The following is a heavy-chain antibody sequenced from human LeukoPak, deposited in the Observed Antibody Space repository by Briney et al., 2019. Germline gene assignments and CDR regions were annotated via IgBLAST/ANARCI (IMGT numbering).Heavy chain of an antibody. CDR1: GFTVSSNY. CDR2: IYSGGST. J-gene: IGHJ4*02. Sequence: GGSLRLSCAASGFTVSSNYMSWVRQAPGKGLEWVSVIYSGGSTYYADSVKGRFTISRDNSKNTLYLQMNSLRAEDTAVYYCADGGDYARTRGFDYSGQGTLVAVSS. D-gene: IGHD4-17*01. V-gene: IGHV3-66*01. CDR3: ADGGDYARTRGFDY.